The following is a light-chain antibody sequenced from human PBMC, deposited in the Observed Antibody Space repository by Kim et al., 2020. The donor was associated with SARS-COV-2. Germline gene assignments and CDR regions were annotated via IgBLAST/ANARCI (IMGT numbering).Light chain of an antibody. Sequence: SSELTQDPAVSVALGQTVRITCQGDSLRSYYASWYQQKPGQAPVLVIYGKNNRPSGIPDRFSGSSSGNTASLTITGAQAEDEADYYCNSRDSSGNHQHWV. CDR2: GKN. CDR3: NSRDSSGNHQHWV. CDR1: SLRSYY. J-gene: IGLJ3*02. V-gene: IGLV3-19*01.